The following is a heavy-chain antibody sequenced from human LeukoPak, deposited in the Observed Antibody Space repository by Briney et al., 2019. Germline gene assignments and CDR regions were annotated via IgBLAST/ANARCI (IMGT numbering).Heavy chain of an antibody. J-gene: IGHJ6*03. D-gene: IGHD3-3*01. CDR1: GYTFTGYY. Sequence: ASVKVSCKASGYTFTGYYMHWVRPAPGQGLEWMGWINPNSGGTNYAQKFQGRVTMTRDTSISTAYMELSRLRSDDSAVYYCARDWYYDFWSGNYYMDVWGKGTTVTVSS. V-gene: IGHV1-2*02. CDR2: INPNSGGT. CDR3: ARDWYYDFWSGNYYMDV.